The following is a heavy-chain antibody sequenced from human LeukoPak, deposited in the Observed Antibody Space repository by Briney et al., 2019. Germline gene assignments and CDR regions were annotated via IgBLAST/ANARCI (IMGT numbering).Heavy chain of an antibody. J-gene: IGHJ4*02. V-gene: IGHV3-23*01. CDR1: GFTFSSYA. Sequence: GGSLRLSCAASGFTFSSYAMSWVRQAPGKGLEWVSAISGSGVSTYYADSVKGRFTISRDNSKNTLDLQMNSLRAEDTAVYYCAKDKGASSSSWKYVRMYYFDYWGQGTLVTVSS. CDR3: AKDKGASSSSWKYVRMYYFDY. CDR2: ISGSGVST. D-gene: IGHD6-13*01.